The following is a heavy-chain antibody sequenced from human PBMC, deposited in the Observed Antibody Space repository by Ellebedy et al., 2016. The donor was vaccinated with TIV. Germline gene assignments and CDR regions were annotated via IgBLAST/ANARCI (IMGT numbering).Heavy chain of an antibody. CDR3: ARRDGVMGSGGYYYYGMDV. CDR1: GGSISSSSHY. D-gene: IGHD3-16*01. J-gene: IGHJ6*02. CDR2: IYYSGST. Sequence: MPGGSLRLSCTVSGGSISSSSHYWGWIRQPPGKGLEWIGKIYYSGSTYYNPSLKSRVTISQDTAKNQFSLKLSSVTAADTAVYYCARRDGVMGSGGYYYYGMDVWGQGTTVTVSS. V-gene: IGHV4-39*01.